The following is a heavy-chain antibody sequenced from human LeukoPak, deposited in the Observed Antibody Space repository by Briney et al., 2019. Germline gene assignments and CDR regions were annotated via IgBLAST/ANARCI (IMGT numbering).Heavy chain of an antibody. Sequence: SETLSLTCTVSGGSISSSSYYWGWIRQPPGKGLEWIGSIYYSGSTYYNPSLKSRVTISVDTSKNQFSLNLSSVTAEDTAVYYCARLYYDSSGYYQICYFDYWGQGTLVTVSS. CDR2: IYYSGST. D-gene: IGHD3-22*01. J-gene: IGHJ4*02. V-gene: IGHV4-39*01. CDR3: ARLYYDSSGYYQICYFDY. CDR1: GGSISSSSYY.